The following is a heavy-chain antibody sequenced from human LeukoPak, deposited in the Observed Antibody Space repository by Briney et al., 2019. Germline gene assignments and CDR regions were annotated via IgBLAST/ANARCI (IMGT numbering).Heavy chain of an antibody. J-gene: IGHJ4*02. D-gene: IGHD6-19*01. V-gene: IGHV4-59*01. CDR1: GGPISSYY. CDR2: MYYSGYT. Sequence: SETLSLTCIVSGGPISSYYWSWIRQPTGMGLEWIGYMYYSGYTNYNPSLKSRVTTSVDMSKNQFSLKLSSVTAADTAVYYCARYSYSSGLYYFDYWGQGTLVTVPS. CDR3: ARYSYSSGLYYFDY.